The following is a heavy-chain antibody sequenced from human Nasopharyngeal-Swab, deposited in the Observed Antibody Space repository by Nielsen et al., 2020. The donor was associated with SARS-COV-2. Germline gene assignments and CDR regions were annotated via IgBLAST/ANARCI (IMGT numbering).Heavy chain of an antibody. D-gene: IGHD6-13*01. Sequence: SETLSLTCTISGGSISSYYWSWIRQPPGKGLEWIGYVYYSGSPSYNPSLKSRVTISVDTSKNQFSLKLSSVTAADTAVFYCARGYSRRHTYYYYYFGMDVWGQGTTVTVSS. CDR1: GGSISSYY. V-gene: IGHV4-59*12. CDR3: ARGYSRRHTYYYYYFGMDV. J-gene: IGHJ6*02. CDR2: VYYSGSP.